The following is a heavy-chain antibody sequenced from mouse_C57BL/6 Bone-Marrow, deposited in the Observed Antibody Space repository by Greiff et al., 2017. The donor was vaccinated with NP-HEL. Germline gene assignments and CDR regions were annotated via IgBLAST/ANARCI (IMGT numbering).Heavy chain of an antibody. D-gene: IGHD2-3*01. CDR2: IHPNSGST. Sequence: QVQLQQPGAELVKPGASVKLSCKASGYTFTSYWMHWVKQRPGQGLEWIGMIHPNSGSTNYNEKFKSKATLTVDKSSSTAYMQLSSLTSEDSAVYYCARSYWLLTRWYFDVWGTGTTVTVSS. V-gene: IGHV1-64*01. CDR3: ARSYWLLTRWYFDV. CDR1: GYTFTSYW. J-gene: IGHJ1*03.